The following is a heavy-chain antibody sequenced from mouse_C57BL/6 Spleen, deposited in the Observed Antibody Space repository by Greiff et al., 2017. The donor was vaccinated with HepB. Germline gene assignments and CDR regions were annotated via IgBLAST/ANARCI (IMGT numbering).Heavy chain of an antibody. CDR3: ARCPYYSNNFYAMDY. CDR1: GYTFTDHT. Sequence: IQLQQSDAELVKPGASVKISCKVSGYTFTDHTIHWMKQRPEQGLEWIGYIYPRDGSTKYNEKFKGKATLTADKSSSTAYMQLNSLTSEDSAVYCCARCPYYSNNFYAMDYWGQGTSVTVSS. J-gene: IGHJ4*01. D-gene: IGHD2-5*01. CDR2: IYPRDGST. V-gene: IGHV1-78*01.